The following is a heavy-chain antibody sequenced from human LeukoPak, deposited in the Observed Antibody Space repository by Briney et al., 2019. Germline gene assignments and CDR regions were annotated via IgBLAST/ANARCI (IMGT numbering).Heavy chain of an antibody. CDR1: GYSFSTYW. Sequence: GESLKISCKGSGYSFSTYWIGWVRQMPGKGLEWMGIVYRGDSDTRYSPSFQGQVTLSADKSTSTAYLQWSSLQASDTAMYYCARQSRSRWYFDYWGQGTLVTVSS. D-gene: IGHD6-13*01. J-gene: IGHJ4*02. V-gene: IGHV5-51*01. CDR2: VYRGDSDT. CDR3: ARQSRSRWYFDY.